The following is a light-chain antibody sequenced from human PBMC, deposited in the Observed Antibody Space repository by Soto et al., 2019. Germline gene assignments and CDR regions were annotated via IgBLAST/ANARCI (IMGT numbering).Light chain of an antibody. CDR1: SSDVGGYNL. Sequence: QSALTQPASVSGSPGQSITISCTGTSSDVGGYNLVSWYQQHPGKAPQLMISEVRKRPSGISDRFSGSKSGSTASLTISGLQAEDEADYYCCSYAGTSTHTVFGGGTQLTVL. J-gene: IGLJ7*01. V-gene: IGLV2-23*02. CDR2: EVR. CDR3: CSYAGTSTHTV.